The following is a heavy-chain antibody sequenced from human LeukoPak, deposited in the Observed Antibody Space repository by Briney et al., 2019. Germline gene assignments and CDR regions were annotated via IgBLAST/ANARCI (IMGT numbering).Heavy chain of an antibody. CDR1: GFTFSSSA. CDR3: AKDYYYDPVDAFDV. D-gene: IGHD3-22*01. CDR2: ISASYGST. Sequence: GGSLRLSCAASGFTFSSSAMSWVRQVPGKGLEWVSCISASYGSTYYADSVKGRFTISRDNSKNTLYLQMNSLRAEDTAVYYCAKDYYYDPVDAFDVWGQGTMVSVSS. J-gene: IGHJ3*01. V-gene: IGHV3-23*01.